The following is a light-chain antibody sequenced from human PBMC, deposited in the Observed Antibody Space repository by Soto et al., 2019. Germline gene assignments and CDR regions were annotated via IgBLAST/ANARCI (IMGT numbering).Light chain of an antibody. Sequence: EIVLTQSPGTLSLSPGERATLSYRASQSLSSSYLAWYQHKPGQAPRLLIYGASSRATGIPDRFSGSGSGTDFTLTISRLEPEDFALYYCHQYGLSPMVTFGPGTKVDIK. J-gene: IGKJ3*01. CDR2: GAS. V-gene: IGKV3-20*01. CDR3: HQYGLSPMVT. CDR1: QSLSSSY.